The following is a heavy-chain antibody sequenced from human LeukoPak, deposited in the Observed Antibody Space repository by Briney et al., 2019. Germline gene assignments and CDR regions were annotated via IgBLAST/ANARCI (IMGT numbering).Heavy chain of an antibody. Sequence: PGGPLRLSCEASGFTVSSNCMSWVRQAPGKGLEWVSVIYSGGSTYYADSVKGRFTISRDDSKNTLYLQMNSLRAEDTALYYCARDTGSGGDYWGQGTLVTVSS. CDR1: GFTVSSNC. J-gene: IGHJ4*02. V-gene: IGHV3-66*02. CDR3: ARDTGSGGDY. D-gene: IGHD1-1*01. CDR2: IYSGGST.